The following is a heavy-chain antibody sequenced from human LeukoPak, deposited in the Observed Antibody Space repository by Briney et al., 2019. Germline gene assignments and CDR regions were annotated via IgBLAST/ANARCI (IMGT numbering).Heavy chain of an antibody. Sequence: GGSLRLSCAASGFTFSSYWMHWVRQAPGKGLVWVSRINSDGRSTSYADSVKGRFTISRDNAKNTRYLQMNSQRAEDTAVYYCAREGDSGNPDYWGQGTLVTVSS. D-gene: IGHD5-12*01. J-gene: IGHJ4*02. CDR1: GFTFSSYW. V-gene: IGHV3-74*01. CDR2: INSDGRST. CDR3: AREGDSGNPDY.